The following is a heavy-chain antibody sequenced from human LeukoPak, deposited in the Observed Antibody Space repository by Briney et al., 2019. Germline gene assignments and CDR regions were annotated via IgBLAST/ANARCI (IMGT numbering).Heavy chain of an antibody. D-gene: IGHD2-2*03. CDR2: IYPGDSDT. CDR1: GYSFTNYW. V-gene: IGHV5-51*01. CDR3: ARRGSGYCSSTSCDYFDY. J-gene: IGHJ4*02. Sequence: GESLKISCKGSGYSFTNYWIGWVRQMPGKGLEWMGIIYPGDSDTRYSPSFQGQVTISADKSISTAYLQWGSLKASDTAMYYCARRGSGYCSSTSCDYFDYWGQGTLVTVSS.